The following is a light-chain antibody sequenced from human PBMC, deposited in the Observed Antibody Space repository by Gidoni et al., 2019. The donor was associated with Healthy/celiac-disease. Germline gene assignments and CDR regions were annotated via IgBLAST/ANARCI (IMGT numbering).Light chain of an antibody. CDR2: TAS. Sequence: DMQMTKSPSTLSASVGDRVTITCRSSQSISSWLAWYQQKPGKAPKLLIYTASSLESGVPSRFSGSGSGTEFTLTIISLQPDDFATYYCQQYNSYSYTFGQGTKLEIK. CDR1: QSISSW. V-gene: IGKV1-5*03. CDR3: QQYNSYSYT. J-gene: IGKJ2*01.